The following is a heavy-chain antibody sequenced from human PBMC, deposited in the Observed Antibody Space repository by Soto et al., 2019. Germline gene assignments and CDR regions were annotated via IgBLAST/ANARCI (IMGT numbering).Heavy chain of an antibody. D-gene: IGHD4-4*01. CDR1: GFTFSDSW. J-gene: IGHJ5*02. CDR2: IKPDESEK. CDR3: ARGGSNYAS. Sequence: EVQLVESGGGLVQPGGSPRLSCTASGFTFSDSWMTWVRQAPGKGLEWVARIKPDESEKKYADSVKGRFSISRDNAKNSMYLQMDSLRGEDTAVYYCARGGSNYASWGQGTLVTVSS. V-gene: IGHV3-7*01.